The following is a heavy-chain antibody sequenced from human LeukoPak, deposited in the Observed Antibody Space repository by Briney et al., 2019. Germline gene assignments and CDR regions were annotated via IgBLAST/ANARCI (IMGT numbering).Heavy chain of an antibody. V-gene: IGHV4-59*01. CDR1: GGSISSYY. J-gene: IGHJ6*04. D-gene: IGHD3-10*01. CDR2: IYYSGST. Sequence: SETLSLTCTVSGGSISSYYWSWIRQPPGKGLEWIGYIYYSGSTNYNPSLKSRVTISVDTSKNQFSLKLSSVTAADTAVYYCARDRLGGGYYGSGARGRGIDVWGKGTTVTVSS. CDR3: ARDRLGGGYYGSGARGRGIDV.